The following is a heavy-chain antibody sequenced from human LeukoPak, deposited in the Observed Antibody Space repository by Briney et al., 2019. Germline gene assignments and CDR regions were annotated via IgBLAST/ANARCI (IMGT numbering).Heavy chain of an antibody. CDR2: MYHSGST. V-gene: IGHV4-38-2*02. J-gene: IGHJ5*02. CDR1: GYSISSGYY. Sequence: SETLSLTCTVSGYSISSGYYWGWIRQPPGKGLEWIGSMYHSGSTYYKPSLKSRVTISLDTSKNQFSLKLRSVTAADTAVYYCASGQARLAWFDPWGQGTLVTVSS. CDR3: ASGQARLAWFDP. D-gene: IGHD6-19*01.